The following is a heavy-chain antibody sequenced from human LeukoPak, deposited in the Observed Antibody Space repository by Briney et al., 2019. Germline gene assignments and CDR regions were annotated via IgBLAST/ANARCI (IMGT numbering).Heavy chain of an antibody. V-gene: IGHV3-11*06. CDR2: ISSSSSYT. Sequence: GGSLRLSCAASEFTFSDYYMSWIRQAPGKGLEWVSYISSSSSYTNYADSVKGRFTISRDNAKNSLYLQMNSLRAEDTAVYYCARGEREVHGSGTHYWGQGTLVAVSS. J-gene: IGHJ4*02. CDR1: EFTFSDYY. CDR3: ARGEREVHGSGTHY. D-gene: IGHD3-10*01.